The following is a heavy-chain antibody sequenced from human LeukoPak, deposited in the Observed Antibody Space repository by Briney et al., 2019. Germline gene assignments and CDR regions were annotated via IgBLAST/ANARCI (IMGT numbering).Heavy chain of an antibody. Sequence: WMGWVRQAPGKGLEWVANINQDGSEKYYVDSARGRFTISRDNGKNSVYLQLNSLRAEDTAVYYCARDLMGIAYRGAFYYWGQGTLVTVSS. CDR1: W. D-gene: IGHD6-13*01. J-gene: IGHJ4*02. CDR2: INQDGSEK. V-gene: IGHV3-7*03. CDR3: ARDLMGIAYRGAFYY.